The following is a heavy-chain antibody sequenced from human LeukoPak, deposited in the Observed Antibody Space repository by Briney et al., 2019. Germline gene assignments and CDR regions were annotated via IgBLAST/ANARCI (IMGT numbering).Heavy chain of an antibody. CDR3: AREGRGGTFDI. V-gene: IGHV1-46*01. D-gene: IGHD3-10*01. Sequence: MGIINPSGGSTSYAQKFQGRVTMTRDTSTSTVYMELSSLRFEDTAVYYCAREGRGGTFDIWGQGTMVTVSS. J-gene: IGHJ3*02. CDR2: INPSGGST.